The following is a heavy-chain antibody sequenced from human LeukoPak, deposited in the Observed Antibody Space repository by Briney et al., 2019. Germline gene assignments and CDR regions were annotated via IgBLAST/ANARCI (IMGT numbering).Heavy chain of an antibody. D-gene: IGHD3-10*01. V-gene: IGHV4-59*01. Sequence: SETLSLTCTVSGGSISSYYWSWIRQPPGKGLEWIGYIYYSGSTNYNPSLKSRVTISVDTSKSQFSLKLSSVTAADTAVYYCARSGSGSYSLYYYYYGMDVWGKGTTVTVSS. J-gene: IGHJ6*04. CDR3: ARSGSGSYSLYYYYYGMDV. CDR2: IYYSGST. CDR1: GGSISSYY.